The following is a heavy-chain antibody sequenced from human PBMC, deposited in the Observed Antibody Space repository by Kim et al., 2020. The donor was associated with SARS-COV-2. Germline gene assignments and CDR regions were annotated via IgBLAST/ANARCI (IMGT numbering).Heavy chain of an antibody. CDR3: ARDSVYNFDY. D-gene: IGHD2-8*01. CDR2: LSPNTGNP. V-gene: IGHV7-4-1*02. CDR1: GYTFTSYA. Sequence: ASVKVSCKASGYTFTSYALNWVRQAPGQGLEWMGWLSPNTGNPTYAQGFTGRFVFSLDTSVSTAYLQISSLKAEDTAVYYCARDSVYNFDYLGQGTLVTVSS. J-gene: IGHJ4*02.